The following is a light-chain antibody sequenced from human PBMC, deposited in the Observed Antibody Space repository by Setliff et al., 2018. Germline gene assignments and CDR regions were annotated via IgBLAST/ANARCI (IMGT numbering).Light chain of an antibody. CDR1: SSDIGGYKY. CDR2: EVN. Sequence: QSALTQPASVSGSPGQSITISCTGTSSDIGGYKYVSWYQQVPGKAPKLLIYEVNNRPSGISSRFSGSKSGNTASLTISGLQAEDEADYFCTSYTSTSSLVFGTGTKGTVL. V-gene: IGLV2-14*01. J-gene: IGLJ1*01. CDR3: TSYTSTSSLV.